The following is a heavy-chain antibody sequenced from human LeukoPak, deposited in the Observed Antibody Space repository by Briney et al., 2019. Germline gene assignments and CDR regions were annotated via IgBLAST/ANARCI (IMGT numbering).Heavy chain of an antibody. CDR3: ARLGGY. J-gene: IGHJ4*02. CDR1: GGSFSGYY. CDR2: INHSGST. Sequence: PSETLSLTCAVYGGSFSGYYWSWIRQPPGKGLEWIGEINHSGSTNYNPSLKSRVTISVDTSKNQFSLKLSSVTAADTAVYCCARLGGYWGQGTLVTVSS. V-gene: IGHV4-34*01.